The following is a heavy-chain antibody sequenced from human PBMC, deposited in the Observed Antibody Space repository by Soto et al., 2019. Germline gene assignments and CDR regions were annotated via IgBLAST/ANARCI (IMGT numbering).Heavy chain of an antibody. D-gene: IGHD1-26*01. V-gene: IGHV3-23*01. CDR1: GFTFSTSA. Sequence: EVQLLESGGGSVQPGGSLRLSCAASGFTFSTSAMSWVRQAPGKGLEWVSSISSSGAATYYAGSVKGRFTISTDHYKNTLYLEMNSLRVENTAVYYCAKAGGLYYFDSRGQGTLVTVPS. CDR3: AKAGGLYYFDS. J-gene: IGHJ4*02. CDR2: ISSSGAAT.